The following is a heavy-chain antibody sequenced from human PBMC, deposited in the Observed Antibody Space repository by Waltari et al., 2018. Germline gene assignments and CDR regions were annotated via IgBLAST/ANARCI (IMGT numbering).Heavy chain of an antibody. J-gene: IGHJ4*02. CDR2: INPNSGGT. CDR1: GYTFTGYY. CDR3: ARDGFEWGYYYGSGSYSYDY. D-gene: IGHD3-10*01. V-gene: IGHV1-2*06. Sequence: QVQLVQSGAEVKKPGASVKVSCKASGYTFTGYYMHWVRQAPGQGLEWMGRINPNSGGTNYAQKFQGRVTMTRDTSISTAYMELSRLRSDDTAVYYCARDGFEWGYYYGSGSYSYDYWGQGTLVTVSS.